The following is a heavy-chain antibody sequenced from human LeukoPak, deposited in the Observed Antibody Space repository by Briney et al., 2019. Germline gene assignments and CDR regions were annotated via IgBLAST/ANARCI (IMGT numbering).Heavy chain of an antibody. CDR1: GFTFSVST. V-gene: IGHV3-73*01. J-gene: IGHJ6*02. CDR3: TRPSSVNWGAETYYDMDV. D-gene: IGHD3-16*01. Sequence: PGGSLRLSCAASGFTFSVSTMHWVRQASGKGLEWLGRIRSRSNFYAAAYAASVKGRFTISRDDSKNTTYLQMNSLKTEDTAAYYCTRPSSVNWGAETYYDMDVWGQGTTVTVSS. CDR2: IRSRSNFYAA.